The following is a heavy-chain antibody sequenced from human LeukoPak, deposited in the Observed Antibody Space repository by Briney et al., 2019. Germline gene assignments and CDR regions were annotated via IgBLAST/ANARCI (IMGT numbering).Heavy chain of an antibody. J-gene: IGHJ4*02. Sequence: GGSLRLSCAASGFTFSSYGMHWVRQAPGKGPEWVAVISYDGSNKYYADSVKGRFTISRDNSKNTLYLQMNSLRAEDTAVYYCAKDQYYYGSGSFDYWGQGTLVTVSS. CDR1: GFTFSSYG. CDR3: AKDQYYYGSGSFDY. D-gene: IGHD3-10*01. CDR2: ISYDGSNK. V-gene: IGHV3-30*18.